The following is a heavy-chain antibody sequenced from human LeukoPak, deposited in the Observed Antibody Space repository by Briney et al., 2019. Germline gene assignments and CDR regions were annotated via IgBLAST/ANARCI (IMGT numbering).Heavy chain of an antibody. Sequence: GGYLTLSCATSGFIFSNYAMRWVRQAPGKGLEWVSVISRNGAHPYYIDSVRDRFTVSRDNSKNIMYLQMNSLRAEDAALYYCTTPGDSGWYNHWGQGTLVTVSS. J-gene: IGHJ4*02. V-gene: IGHV3-23*01. CDR3: TTPGDSGWYNH. D-gene: IGHD6-19*01. CDR2: ISRNGAHP. CDR1: GFIFSNYA.